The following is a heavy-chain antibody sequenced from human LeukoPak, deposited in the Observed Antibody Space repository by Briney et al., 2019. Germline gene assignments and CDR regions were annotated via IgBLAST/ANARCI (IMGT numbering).Heavy chain of an antibody. D-gene: IGHD2-2*01. J-gene: IGHJ4*02. V-gene: IGHV4-39*07. CDR2: VSFSGST. CDR3: AKYCSTTSCYYLDY. Sequence: SKTLSLTCSVSGGSVSGRSYYWGWIRQPPGKGLEWIGSVSFSGSTYYNPSLKSRVTISVDTSKNQFSLKLSSVTAADTAVYYCAKYCSTTSCYYLDYWGQGILVTVSS. CDR1: GGSVSGRSYY.